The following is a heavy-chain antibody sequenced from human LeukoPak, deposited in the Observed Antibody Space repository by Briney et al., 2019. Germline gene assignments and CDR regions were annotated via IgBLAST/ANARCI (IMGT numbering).Heavy chain of an antibody. CDR1: GYTFTTYH. CDR3: ARSIAAAGTLDY. CDR2: INPDSGVT. J-gene: IGHJ4*02. V-gene: IGHV1-2*02. Sequence: GASVKVYCKASGYTFTTYHIHWVRRAPGQGRDWMGWINPDSGVTESAQKFQGRVTMTRDTSISTAYMELSRLRSDDTAVYYCARSIAAAGTLDYWGQGTLVTVSS. D-gene: IGHD6-13*01.